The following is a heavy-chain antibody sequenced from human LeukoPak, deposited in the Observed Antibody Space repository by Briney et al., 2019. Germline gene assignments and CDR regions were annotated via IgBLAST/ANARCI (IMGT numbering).Heavy chain of an antibody. Sequence: ETLSLTCAVSGDSVSSSNWWTWVRQPPGKGLEWVSSIGGNDGKTYYRDSVKGRFTISRDNSKNTLYLQVNSLRAEDTAVYHCTKVIRNYDMAFDYWGQGTLVTVSS. CDR2: IGGNDGKT. CDR3: TKVIRNYDMAFDY. J-gene: IGHJ4*02. CDR1: GDSVSSSN. V-gene: IGHV3-23*01. D-gene: IGHD3-9*01.